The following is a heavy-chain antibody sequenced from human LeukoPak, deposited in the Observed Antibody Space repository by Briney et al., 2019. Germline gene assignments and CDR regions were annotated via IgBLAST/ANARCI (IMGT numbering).Heavy chain of an antibody. D-gene: IGHD6-19*01. Sequence: RGESLKISCKGSGYSFTSYWISWVRQMPWKGLEWMGRIDPSDSYTNYSPSFQGHVTISADKSISTAYLQWSSLKASDTAMYYCARHRMPGIAVAASDYWGQGTLVTVSS. CDR1: GYSFTSYW. V-gene: IGHV5-10-1*01. CDR2: IDPSDSYT. CDR3: ARHRMPGIAVAASDY. J-gene: IGHJ4*02.